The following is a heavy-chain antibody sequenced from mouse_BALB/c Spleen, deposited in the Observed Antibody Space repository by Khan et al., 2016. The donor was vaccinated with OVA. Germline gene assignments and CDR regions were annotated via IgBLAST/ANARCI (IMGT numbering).Heavy chain of an antibody. CDR1: GFTFSSYG. CDR2: INSNGGST. Sequence: EVQVVESGGGLVQPGGSLKLSCAASGFTFSSYGMSWVRQTPDKRLELVATINSNGGSTYYPDSVKGRFTISRDNAKNTLYLQMSRLKSEDTAMYYCARMARTINWGQGTTLTVSS. J-gene: IGHJ2*01. CDR3: ARMARTIN. V-gene: IGHV5-6-3*01.